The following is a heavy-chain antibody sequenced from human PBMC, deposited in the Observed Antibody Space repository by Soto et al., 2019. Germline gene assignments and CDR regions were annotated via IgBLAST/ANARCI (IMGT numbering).Heavy chain of an antibody. J-gene: IGHJ4*02. CDR1: GFSFSRNA. CDR2: ISVAGGIT. V-gene: IGHV3-23*01. CDR3: ARDQHYDSIGYYLFDY. D-gene: IGHD3-22*01. Sequence: GGSLRLSCAASGFSFSRNAMSWVRQAPGKGLEWVTTISVAGGITYYAESVKGRFTISRDNSKNTVYLQMNSLRAEDTAVYYCARDQHYDSIGYYLFDYWGQGTLVTVSS.